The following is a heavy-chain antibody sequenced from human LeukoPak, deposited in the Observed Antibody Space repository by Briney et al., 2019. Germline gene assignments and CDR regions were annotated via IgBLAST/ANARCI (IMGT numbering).Heavy chain of an antibody. CDR2: INSDGSST. V-gene: IGHV3-74*01. Sequence: PGGSLSLSCAASGFTFSSYWMHWVRQAPGKGLVWVSRINSDGSSTSYADSVKGRFTISRDNAKNTLYLQMSSLRAVDTAIYYCAKDPSTFLTTGWYFDLWGRGTLVTVSS. CDR3: AKDPSTFLTTGWYFDL. CDR1: GFTFSSYW. D-gene: IGHD4-17*01. J-gene: IGHJ2*01.